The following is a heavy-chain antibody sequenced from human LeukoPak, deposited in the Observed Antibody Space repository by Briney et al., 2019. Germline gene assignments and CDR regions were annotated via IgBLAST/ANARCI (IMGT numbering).Heavy chain of an antibody. CDR1: GFTFSNYE. D-gene: IGHD2-2*01. CDR2: ISSGGSGK. Sequence: GGSLRLSCAASGFTFSNYEMNWVRQAPGKGLEWVSYISSGGSGKDYADSVKGRFTISRDSAKNSLYLQMNSLRAEDTAVYYCARDLRGYQDYWGQGTLVTVSS. J-gene: IGHJ4*02. CDR3: ARDLRGYQDY. V-gene: IGHV3-48*03.